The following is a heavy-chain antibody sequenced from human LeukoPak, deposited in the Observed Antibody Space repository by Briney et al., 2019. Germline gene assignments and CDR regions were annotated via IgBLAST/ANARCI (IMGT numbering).Heavy chain of an antibody. V-gene: IGHV3-21*01. CDR2: ISSSSSYI. J-gene: IGHJ4*02. Sequence: GGSLRLSCAASGFTFSSYSMNWVRQAPGEGLEWVSSISSSSSYIYYADSVKGRFAISRDNAKNSLYLQMNSLRAEDTAVYYCARDSVTMVRGVHPDYWGQGTLVTVSS. D-gene: IGHD3-10*01. CDR3: ARDSVTMVRGVHPDY. CDR1: GFTFSSYS.